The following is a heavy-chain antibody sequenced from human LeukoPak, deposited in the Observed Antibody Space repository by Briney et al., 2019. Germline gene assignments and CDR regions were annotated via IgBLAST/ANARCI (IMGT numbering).Heavy chain of an antibody. Sequence: SETLSLTCTVSGGSISSYYWSWIRQPPGKGLEWIGYIYYSGSTNYNPSLKSRVTISVDTSKNQFSLKLSSVTAADTAVYYCASREYSSSWYDPDYWYFDLWGRGTLVTVSS. V-gene: IGHV4-59*01. CDR2: IYYSGST. J-gene: IGHJ2*01. CDR3: ASREYSSSWYDPDYWYFDL. D-gene: IGHD6-13*01. CDR1: GGSISSYY.